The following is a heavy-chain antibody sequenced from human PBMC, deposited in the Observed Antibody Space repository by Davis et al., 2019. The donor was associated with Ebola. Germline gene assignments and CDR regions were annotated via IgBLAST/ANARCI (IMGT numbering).Heavy chain of an antibody. CDR2: INPSGGST. D-gene: IGHD5-18*01. Sequence: ASVKVSCKASGYTFTSYYMHWVRQAPGQGLEWMGIINPSGGSTSYAQKFQGRVTMTRDTSTSTVYMELSSLRSEDTAVYYCARDLAPGYSYGTLYYYYYYMDVWGKGTTVTVFS. CDR3: ARDLAPGYSYGTLYYYYYYMDV. J-gene: IGHJ6*03. CDR1: GYTFTSYY. V-gene: IGHV1-46*01.